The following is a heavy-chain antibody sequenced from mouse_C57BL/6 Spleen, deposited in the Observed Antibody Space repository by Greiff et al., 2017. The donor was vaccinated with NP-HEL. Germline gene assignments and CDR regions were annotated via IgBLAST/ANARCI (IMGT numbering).Heavy chain of an antibody. CDR3: TTYVYIFAY. CDR2: IDPENGDT. CDR1: GFNIKDDY. J-gene: IGHJ3*01. V-gene: IGHV14-4*01. Sequence: EVQLQQSGAELVRPGASVKLSCTASGFNIKDDYMHWVKQRPEQGLEWIGWIDPENGDTEYASKFQGKATITADTSSNTAYLQLSSLTSEDTAVYYCTTYVYIFAYWGQGTLVTVSA.